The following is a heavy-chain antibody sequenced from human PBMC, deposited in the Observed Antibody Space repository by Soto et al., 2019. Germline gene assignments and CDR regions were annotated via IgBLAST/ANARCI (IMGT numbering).Heavy chain of an antibody. J-gene: IGHJ4*02. Sequence: GGSLRLSCAASGFTFSSYGMHWVRQAPGKGLEWVAVISYDGSNKYYADSVKGRFTISRDNSKNTLYLQMNSLRAEDTAVYYCSPSYITIFGVVPFDYWGQGALVTVSS. CDR2: ISYDGSNK. V-gene: IGHV3-30*03. CDR3: SPSYITIFGVVPFDY. D-gene: IGHD3-3*01. CDR1: GFTFSSYG.